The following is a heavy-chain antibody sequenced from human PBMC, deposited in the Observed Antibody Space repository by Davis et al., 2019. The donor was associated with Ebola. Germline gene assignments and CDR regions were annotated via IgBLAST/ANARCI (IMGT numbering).Heavy chain of an antibody. D-gene: IGHD3-22*01. CDR1: GFTFSSYA. CDR3: AKDAGSGWVGVITPFLDS. J-gene: IGHJ4*02. V-gene: IGHV3-30*04. Sequence: GGSLRLSCAASGFTFSSYAMHWVRQAPGKGLEWVAVISYDGSNKYYADSVKGRFTISRDNSKNTLYLQMNSLRAEDTAVYYCAKDAGSGWVGVITPFLDSWGQGTLVTVSS. CDR2: ISYDGSNK.